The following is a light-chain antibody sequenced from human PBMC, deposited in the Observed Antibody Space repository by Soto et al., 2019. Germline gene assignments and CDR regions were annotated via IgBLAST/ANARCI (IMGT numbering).Light chain of an antibody. V-gene: IGLV2-23*01. Sequence: QSALTQTAAVSGSPGQSITISCTGISSDVGTYNFVSWYQQHPGKAPKLMIYEGSKRPSGVSNRFSGSKSGNTASLTISGLQAEDEADYYCFSYAGSSTLVFGGGTKVTVL. CDR2: EGS. J-gene: IGLJ2*01. CDR3: FSYAGSSTLV. CDR1: SSDVGTYNF.